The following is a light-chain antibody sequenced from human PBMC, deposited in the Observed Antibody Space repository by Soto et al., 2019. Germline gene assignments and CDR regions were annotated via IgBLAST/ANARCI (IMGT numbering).Light chain of an antibody. CDR2: KAS. V-gene: IGKV1-5*03. Sequence: DIQMTQSPSTLSASVGDRVTITCRASQSISTWLAWYQQKPGKAPKLLIYKASTLKSGVPSRFSGSGSGTDFTFTISSLQPEDIATYYCQQYDNLPVTFGGGTKVDIK. J-gene: IGKJ4*01. CDR3: QQYDNLPVT. CDR1: QSISTW.